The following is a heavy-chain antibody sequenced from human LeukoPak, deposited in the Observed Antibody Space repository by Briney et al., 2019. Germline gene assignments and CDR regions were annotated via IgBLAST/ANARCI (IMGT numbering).Heavy chain of an antibody. D-gene: IGHD3-22*01. V-gene: IGHV1-8*03. CDR1: GYTFTSYD. CDR3: ARRSHDQYDYYDSIPMDNWFDP. J-gene: IGHJ5*02. Sequence: ASVKLSCKASGYTFTSYDINWVRQATGQGLEWMGWMNPNSGNTGYAQKFQGRVTITRNTSISTAYMELSSLRSEDTAVYYCARRSHDQYDYYDSIPMDNWFDPWGQGTLVTVSS. CDR2: MNPNSGNT.